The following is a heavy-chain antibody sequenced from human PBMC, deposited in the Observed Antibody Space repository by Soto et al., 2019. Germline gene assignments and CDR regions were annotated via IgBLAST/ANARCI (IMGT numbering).Heavy chain of an antibody. CDR3: ARSSSGWYTFDY. Sequence: QVQLVQSGAEVKKPGASVKVSCKASGYTFTSYAMHWVRQAPGQRLERMGWINAGNGNTKYSQKFQGRVTITRDTSASTASMELSSLRSEDTAVYYCARSSSGWYTFDYWGQGTLVTVSS. V-gene: IGHV1-3*01. J-gene: IGHJ4*02. CDR2: INAGNGNT. CDR1: GYTFTSYA. D-gene: IGHD6-19*01.